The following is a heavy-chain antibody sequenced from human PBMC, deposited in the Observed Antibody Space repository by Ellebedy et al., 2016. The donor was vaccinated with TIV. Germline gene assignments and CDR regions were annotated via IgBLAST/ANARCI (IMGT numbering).Heavy chain of an antibody. Sequence: SETLSLTCTVSGGSISSSNWSWIRQPPGKGLEWVGYISYSGSTNYNPSLKSRVTISVDTSKNQFSLKLSSVTAADTAVYYCARARDCGTSRCYVGQEQGFDYWGQGTLVTVSS. V-gene: IGHV4-59*01. CDR3: ARARDCGTSRCYVGQEQGFDY. J-gene: IGHJ4*02. D-gene: IGHD2-2*01. CDR2: ISYSGST. CDR1: GGSISSSN.